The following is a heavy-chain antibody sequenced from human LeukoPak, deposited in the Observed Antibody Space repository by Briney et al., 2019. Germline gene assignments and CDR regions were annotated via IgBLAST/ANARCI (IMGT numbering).Heavy chain of an antibody. CDR3: ARKGSGWSRTFDP. J-gene: IGHJ5*02. Sequence: ASVKVSCKASGYTFTGYYMHWVRQAPGQGLEWMGWINPNSGGTNYAQKFQGRVTMTRDTSISTAYMELSRLRSDDTAVYYCARKGSGWSRTFDPWGQGTLVTVSS. D-gene: IGHD6-19*01. CDR2: INPNSGGT. CDR1: GYTFTGYY. V-gene: IGHV1-2*02.